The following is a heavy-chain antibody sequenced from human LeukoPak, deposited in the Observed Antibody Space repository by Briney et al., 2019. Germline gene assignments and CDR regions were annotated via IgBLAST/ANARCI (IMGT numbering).Heavy chain of an antibody. D-gene: IGHD3-22*01. CDR1: GHTFTSYG. CDR2: ISAYNGNT. J-gene: IGHJ4*02. V-gene: IGHV1-18*01. Sequence: ASVKVSCKASGHTFTSYGISWVRQAPGQGLEWMGWISAYNGNTNYAQKLQGRVTMTTDTSTSTAYMELRSLRSDDTAVYYCARAVYYYDSSGYYNYWGQGTLVTVSS. CDR3: ARAVYYYDSSGYYNY.